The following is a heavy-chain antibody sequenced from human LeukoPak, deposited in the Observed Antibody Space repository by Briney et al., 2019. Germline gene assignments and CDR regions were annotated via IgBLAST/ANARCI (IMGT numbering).Heavy chain of an antibody. CDR1: GFTFSTYW. V-gene: IGHV3-7*05. CDR3: ARAGSARSRDY. Sequence: GGSLRLSCAASGFTFSTYWMSWVRQAPGKGLEWVANINQDGSEKFYVDSVKGRFTISRDNAKHSLYLQVNILRAEDTAVYYCARAGSARSRDYWSQGTLVIVSS. J-gene: IGHJ4*02. D-gene: IGHD6-19*01. CDR2: INQDGSEK.